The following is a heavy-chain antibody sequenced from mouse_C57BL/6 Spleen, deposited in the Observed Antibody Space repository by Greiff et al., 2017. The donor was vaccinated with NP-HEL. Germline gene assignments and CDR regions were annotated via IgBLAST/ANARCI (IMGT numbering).Heavy chain of an antibody. CDR3: ARHEETYGSKGYFDV. CDR2: FYPGSGSI. Sequence: QVHVKQSGAELVKPGASVKLSCKASGYTFTEYTIHWVKQRSGQGLEWIGWFYPGSGSIKYNEKFKDKATLTADKSSSTVYMELSRVTSEDSAVYFCARHEETYGSKGYFDVWGTGTTVTVSS. CDR1: GYTFTEYT. D-gene: IGHD1-1*01. J-gene: IGHJ1*03. V-gene: IGHV1-62-2*01.